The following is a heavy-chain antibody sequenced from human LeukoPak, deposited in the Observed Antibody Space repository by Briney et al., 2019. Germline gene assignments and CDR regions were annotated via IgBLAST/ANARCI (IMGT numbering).Heavy chain of an antibody. CDR2: IRYDGSNK. J-gene: IGHJ3*02. V-gene: IGHV3-30*02. D-gene: IGHD2-21*02. CDR1: GFTFSSYG. CDR3: AKDLASYCGGDCSDAFDI. Sequence: GGSLRLSCAASGFTFSSYGMHWVRQAPGKGLEWVAFIRYDGSNKYCADSVKGRFTTSRDNSKNTLYLQMNSLRAEDTAVYYCAKDLASYCGGDCSDAFDIWGQGTMVTVSS.